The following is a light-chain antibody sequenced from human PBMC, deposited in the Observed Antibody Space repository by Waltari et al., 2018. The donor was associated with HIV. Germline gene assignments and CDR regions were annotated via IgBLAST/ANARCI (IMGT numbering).Light chain of an antibody. J-gene: IGKJ2*01. V-gene: IGKV3-20*01. CDR1: QSVSSY. CDR2: GAS. Sequence: EIVLTQSPGTLSLSPGERATLSCRASQSVSSYLAWYQRKPGQAPRLLIYGASSRATGIPDRFSGSGSGTDFTLTISRLEPEDFAVYYCQQYVTSPPGTFGQGTKLESK. CDR3: QQYVTSPPGT.